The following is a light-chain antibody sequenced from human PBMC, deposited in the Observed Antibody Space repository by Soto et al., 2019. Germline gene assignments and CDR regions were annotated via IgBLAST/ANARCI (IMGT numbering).Light chain of an antibody. J-gene: IGKJ5*01. CDR2: DAN. Sequence: DIQMTQSPSSVSASVGDTVVITCRASQGIKSWFAWYQQRPGNAPKLLISDANTLQTGVPPRFSGSGSGTDLFLTVNSLQPEDCATYYCQQADSFPITFGQGTRLEIK. CDR3: QQADSFPIT. V-gene: IGKV1D-12*01. CDR1: QGIKSW.